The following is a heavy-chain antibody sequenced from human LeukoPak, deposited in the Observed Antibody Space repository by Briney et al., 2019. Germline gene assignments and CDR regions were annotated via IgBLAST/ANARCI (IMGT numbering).Heavy chain of an antibody. CDR1: GFTVCSNF. D-gene: IGHD4/OR15-4a*01. CDR2: IYSDNT. CDR3: ARRAGAYSHPYDY. V-gene: IGHV3-53*01. J-gene: IGHJ4*02. Sequence: GGSLRHSRTVSGFTVCSNFTSWVRPAPGEGLEWVSFIYSDNTHYADSVKGRFTISRDNSKNTLYLQMNSLRAEDTAVYYCARRAGAYSHPYDYWGQGTLVTVSS.